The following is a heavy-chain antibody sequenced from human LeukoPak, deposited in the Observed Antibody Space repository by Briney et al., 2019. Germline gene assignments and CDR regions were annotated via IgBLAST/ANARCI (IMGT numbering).Heavy chain of an antibody. V-gene: IGHV7-4-1*02. CDR3: ARGAAARPRWFDP. CDR2: INTNTGNP. D-gene: IGHD6-6*01. CDR1: GYTFTYYG. J-gene: IGHJ5*02. Sequence: ASVKVSCKASGYTFTYYGLNWVRQAPGQGLECLGGINTNTGNPTYAQGFTGRFVFSLDTSVSTAYLQISSLKAEDTAVYYCARGAAARPRWFDPWGQGTLVTVSS.